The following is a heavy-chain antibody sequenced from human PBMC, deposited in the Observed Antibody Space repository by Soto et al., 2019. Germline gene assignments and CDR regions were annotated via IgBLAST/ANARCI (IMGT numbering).Heavy chain of an antibody. V-gene: IGHV4-34*01. Sequence: SETLSLTCAVYGGSFSGYYWSWIRQPPGKGLEWIGEINHSGSTNYNPSLKSRVTISVDTSKNQFSLKLSSVTAADTAVYYCVILEVHCSGGSCSIYFDYWGQGTLVTVSS. J-gene: IGHJ4*02. D-gene: IGHD2-15*01. CDR1: GGSFSGYY. CDR2: INHSGST. CDR3: VILEVHCSGGSCSIYFDY.